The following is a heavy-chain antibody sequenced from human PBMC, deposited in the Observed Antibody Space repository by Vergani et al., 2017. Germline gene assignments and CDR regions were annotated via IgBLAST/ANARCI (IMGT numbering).Heavy chain of an antibody. Sequence: QLQLQESGPGLVKPSQTLSLTCTVSGGSISSGSYYWSWIRQPAGKGLEWIGRIYTSGSTNYNPSLKSLVTISVDTSKNQFSLKLSSVTAADTAVYYCARREGGSYSFGAFDIWGQGTMVTVSS. D-gene: IGHD1-26*01. CDR1: GGSISSGSYY. CDR2: IYTSGST. V-gene: IGHV4-61*02. CDR3: ARREGGSYSFGAFDI. J-gene: IGHJ3*02.